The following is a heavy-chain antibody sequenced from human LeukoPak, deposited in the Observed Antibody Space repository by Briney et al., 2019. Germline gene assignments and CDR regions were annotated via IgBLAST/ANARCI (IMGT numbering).Heavy chain of an antibody. CDR3: ASPGYSYGLRTFDY. CDR1: GGTFSSYA. Sequence: VASVKVSCKASGGTFSSYAISWVRQAPGQGLEWMGGIIPIFGTANCAQKFQGRVTITTDESTSTAYMELRSLRSEDTAVYYCASPGYSYGLRTFDYWGQGTLVTVSS. V-gene: IGHV1-69*05. D-gene: IGHD5-18*01. CDR2: IIPIFGTA. J-gene: IGHJ4*02.